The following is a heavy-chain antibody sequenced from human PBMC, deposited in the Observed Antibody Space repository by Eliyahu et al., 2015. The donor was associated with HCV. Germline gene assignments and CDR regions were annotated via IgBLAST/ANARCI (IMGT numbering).Heavy chain of an antibody. Sequence: EVQLVESGGGLVQPGGSLRLXCAASGFSFTTYWMHWVRQAPGEGLVWVSRIKSDGTITNYADSVKGRFTISRDNAKRMVYLQMNSLGPADTAVYYCAGDYNYWGRGTLVTVSS. V-gene: IGHV3-74*01. J-gene: IGHJ4*02. CDR2: IKSDGTIT. D-gene: IGHD4-17*01. CDR1: GFSFTTYW. CDR3: AGDYNY.